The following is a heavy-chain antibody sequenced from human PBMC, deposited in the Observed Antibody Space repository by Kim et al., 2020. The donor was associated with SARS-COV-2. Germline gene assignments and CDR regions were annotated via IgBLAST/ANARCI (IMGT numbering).Heavy chain of an antibody. CDR1: GYSFTSYW. CDR3: ATQGSSSWKHYFDF. Sequence: GESLKISCRGSGYSFTSYWIGWVRQMPGKGLEWMGIIYPGDSDSRYSPSFQGQVTVSADKSISTAYLQLSSLKASDTAVYYCATQGSSSWKHYFDFWGQGAQVTVSS. CDR2: IYPGDSDS. D-gene: IGHD6-13*01. J-gene: IGHJ4*02. V-gene: IGHV5-51*01.